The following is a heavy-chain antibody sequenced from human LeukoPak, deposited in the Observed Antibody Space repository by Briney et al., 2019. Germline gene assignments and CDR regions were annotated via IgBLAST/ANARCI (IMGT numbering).Heavy chain of an antibody. D-gene: IGHD2-15*01. J-gene: IGHJ3*02. CDR3: AKDGYCSGGSCWDAFDI. V-gene: IGHV3-23*01. CDR2: ISGSGGST. CDR1: GFTFSNYG. Sequence: PGGSLRLSCAASGFTFSNYGMHWVRQAPGKGLEWVSAISGSGGSTYYADSVKGRFTISRDNSKNTLYLQMNSLRAEDTAVYYCAKDGYCSGGSCWDAFDIWGQGTMVTVSS.